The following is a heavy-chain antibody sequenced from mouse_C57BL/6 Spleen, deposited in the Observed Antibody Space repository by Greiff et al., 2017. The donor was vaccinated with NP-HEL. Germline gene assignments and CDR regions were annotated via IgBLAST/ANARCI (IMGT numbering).Heavy chain of an antibody. CDR3: ARQGYYGSSYFDY. D-gene: IGHD1-1*01. CDR1: GFTFSSYT. Sequence: EVQVVESGGGLVKPGGSLKLSCAASGFTFSSYTMSWVRQTPEKRLEWVATISGGGGNTYYPDSVKGRFTISRDNAKNTLYLQMSSLRSEDTALYYCARQGYYGSSYFDYWGQGTTLTVSS. J-gene: IGHJ2*01. CDR2: ISGGGGNT. V-gene: IGHV5-9*01.